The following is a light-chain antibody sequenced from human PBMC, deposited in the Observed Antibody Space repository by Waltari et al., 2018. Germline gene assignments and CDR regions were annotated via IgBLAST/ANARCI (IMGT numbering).Light chain of an antibody. V-gene: IGKV3-11*01. CDR3: QQRSNWNTHD. CDR1: QSVGSY. Sequence: EIVLTQSPATLSLSPGYTATLSCRSSQSVGSYSAWYQQKPGQPPRFLIYDAANRATGDPARFRGSGSGTDFTLTISSLEADDSAVYYCQQRSNWNTHDFGQGARLDIK. J-gene: IGKJ2*01. CDR2: DAA.